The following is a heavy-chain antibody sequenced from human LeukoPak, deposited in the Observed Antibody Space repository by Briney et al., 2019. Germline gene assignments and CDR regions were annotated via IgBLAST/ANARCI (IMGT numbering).Heavy chain of an antibody. D-gene: IGHD4-17*01. CDR3: AGYGGYVG. V-gene: IGHV4-39*01. CDR2: IYYSGST. Sequence: SETLSLTCTVSGVSISSSSYYWGWIRQPPGKGLEWIGSIYYSGSTFYNPSLKSRVTISVDTSKNQFSLKLSSVTAADTAVYFCAGYGGYVGWGQGTLVTVSS. J-gene: IGHJ4*02. CDR1: GVSISSSSYY.